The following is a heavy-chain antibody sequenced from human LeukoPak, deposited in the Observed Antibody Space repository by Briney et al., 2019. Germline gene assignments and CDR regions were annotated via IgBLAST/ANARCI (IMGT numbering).Heavy chain of an antibody. CDR2: ISPDGSDK. Sequence: GGSLRLSCVASGFTFSTYWMNWVRQAPGKGLERVGTISPDGSDKYYVDSVKGRFTTSRDNAKTSLYLQINSLRADDTALYFCARGIVVVVGASDHFDYWGQGTLITVSS. CDR3: ARGIVVVVGASDHFDY. V-gene: IGHV3-7*01. CDR1: GFTFSTYW. J-gene: IGHJ4*02. D-gene: IGHD2-15*01.